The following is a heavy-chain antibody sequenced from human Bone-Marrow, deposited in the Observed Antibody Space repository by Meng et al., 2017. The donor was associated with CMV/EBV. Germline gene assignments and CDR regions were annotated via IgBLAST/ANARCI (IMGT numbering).Heavy chain of an antibody. J-gene: IGHJ4*02. D-gene: IGHD1-26*01. Sequence: SETLSLTCTVSGGSISSSSYYWGWVRQPPGKGLEWIGSIYYSGSTYYNPSLKSRVTISVDTSKNQFSLKLSSATAAGTAVYYCARGRLVGACDYWGQGTLVTVSS. CDR3: ARGRLVGACDY. CDR1: GGSISSSSYY. CDR2: IYYSGST. V-gene: IGHV4-39*07.